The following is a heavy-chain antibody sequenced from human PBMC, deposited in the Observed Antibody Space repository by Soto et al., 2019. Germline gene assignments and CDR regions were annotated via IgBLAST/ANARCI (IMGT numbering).Heavy chain of an antibody. CDR2: ISYDGSNK. Sequence: GGSLRLSCAASGFTFSSYGMHWVRQAPGKGLEWVAVISYDGSNKYYADSVKGRFTISRDNSKNTLYLQMNSLRAEDTAVYYCAKDYSIGSWRDSSHRSDAFDIWGQGTMVTVSS. J-gene: IGHJ3*02. CDR1: GFTFSSYG. D-gene: IGHD1-26*01. V-gene: IGHV3-30*18. CDR3: AKDYSIGSWRDSSHRSDAFDI.